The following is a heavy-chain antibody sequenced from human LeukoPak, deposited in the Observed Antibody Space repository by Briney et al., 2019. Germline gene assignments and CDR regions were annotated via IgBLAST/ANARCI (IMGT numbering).Heavy chain of an antibody. D-gene: IGHD6-13*01. J-gene: IGHJ4*02. V-gene: IGHV4-59*12. CDR1: GGSISSYY. CDR2: IYYSGST. CDR3: ARGTLTAASSYYFDY. Sequence: SETLSLTCTVSGGSISSYYWSWIRQPPGKGLEWIGHIYYSGSTNYNPSLKSRVTISVDTSKNQFSLKLSSVTAADTAVYYCARGTLTAASSYYFDYWGQGTLVTVSS.